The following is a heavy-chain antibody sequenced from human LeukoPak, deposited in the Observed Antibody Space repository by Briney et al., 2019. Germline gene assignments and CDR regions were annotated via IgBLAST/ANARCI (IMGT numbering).Heavy chain of an antibody. Sequence: GGSLRLSCAASGFTFSSYAMSWVRQAPGKGLEWVSAISGSGGGTYYADSVKGRFTISRDNSRNTLYLQMNSLRAEDTAVYFCARGYNSRAATTDCCPLDYWGQGTLVTVSS. D-gene: IGHD1-26*01. CDR3: ARGYNSRAATTDCCPLDY. CDR2: ISGSGGGT. CDR1: GFTFSSYA. V-gene: IGHV3-23*01. J-gene: IGHJ4*02.